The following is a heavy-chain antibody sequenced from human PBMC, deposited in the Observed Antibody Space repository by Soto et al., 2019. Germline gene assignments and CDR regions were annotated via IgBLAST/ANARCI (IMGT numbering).Heavy chain of an antibody. CDR1: GFTFSSYS. D-gene: IGHD3-10*01. J-gene: IGHJ6*02. V-gene: IGHV3-21*01. CDR2: ISSSGTYI. CDR3: ARGGRFGGGRTPPARYYYYGMDV. Sequence: PGGSLRLSCAASGFTFSSYSMNWVRQSPGKGLEWVSYISSSGTYIHYADSVKGRFTISRDNAKNSLYLQMNSLRAEDTAVYYCARGGRFGGGRTPPARYYYYGMDVWGQGTTVTVSS.